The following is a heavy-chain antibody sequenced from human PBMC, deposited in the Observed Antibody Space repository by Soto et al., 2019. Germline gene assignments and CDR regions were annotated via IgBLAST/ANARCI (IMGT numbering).Heavy chain of an antibody. V-gene: IGHV3-33*01. D-gene: IGHD3-16*01. J-gene: IGHJ4*02. CDR1: GFTFSSYG. CDR2: IWYDGSNK. CDR3: ARDLLYDYVWGTFDY. Sequence: PGGSLRLSCAASGFTFSSYGMHWVRQAPGKGLEWVAVIWYDGSNKYYADSVKGRFTISRDNSKNTLYLQMNSLRAEDTAVYYCARDLLYDYVWGTFDYWGQGT.